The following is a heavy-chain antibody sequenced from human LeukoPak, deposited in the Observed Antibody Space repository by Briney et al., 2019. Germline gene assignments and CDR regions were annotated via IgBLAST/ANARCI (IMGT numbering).Heavy chain of an antibody. D-gene: IGHD3-16*02. Sequence: GGSLRLSCAASGFTFSDYYMSWIRQAPGKGLEWVSYISSSCSTIYYADSVKGRFTISRDNAKNSLYLQMNSLRAEDTAVYYCARDYYDYVWGSYRYTYYFDYWGQGTLVTVSS. V-gene: IGHV3-11*01. CDR2: ISSSCSTI. CDR1: GFTFSDYY. CDR3: ARDYYDYVWGSYRYTYYFDY. J-gene: IGHJ4*02.